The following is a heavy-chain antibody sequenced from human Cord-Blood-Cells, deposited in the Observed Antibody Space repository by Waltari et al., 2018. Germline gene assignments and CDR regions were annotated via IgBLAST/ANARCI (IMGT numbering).Heavy chain of an antibody. CDR1: GFPFSSYE. CDR2: ISSSGSTI. D-gene: IGHD6-19*01. Sequence: EVQLVESGGGLVQPGGSLRLSCAASGFPFSSYEMTWVRQAPGKGLEWVSYISSSGSTIYYADSVKGRFTISRDNAKNSLYLQMNSLRAEDTAVYYCAREGLGHYFDYWGQGTLVTVSS. V-gene: IGHV3-48*03. CDR3: AREGLGHYFDY. J-gene: IGHJ4*02.